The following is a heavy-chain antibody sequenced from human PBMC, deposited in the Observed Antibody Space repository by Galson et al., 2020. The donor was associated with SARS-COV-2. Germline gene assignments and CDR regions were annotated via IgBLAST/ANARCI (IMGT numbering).Heavy chain of an antibody. CDR2: MNPNSGNT. V-gene: IGHV1-8*01. CDR3: ARGAPTYYYDSSGYPFDY. CDR1: GYTFTSYD. J-gene: IGHJ4*02. Sequence: ASVKVSCKASGYTFTSYDINWVRQATGQGLEWMGWMNPNSGNTGYAQKFQGRVTMTRNTTISTAYMELSSLRSEDTAVYYCARGAPTYYYDSSGYPFDYWGQGTLVTVSS. D-gene: IGHD3-22*01.